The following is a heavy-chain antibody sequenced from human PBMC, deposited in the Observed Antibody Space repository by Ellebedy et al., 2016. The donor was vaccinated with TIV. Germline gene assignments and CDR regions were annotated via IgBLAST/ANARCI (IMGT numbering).Heavy chain of an antibody. Sequence: GGSLRLXCSPSGFIFSDYTMIWVRQAPGKGLEWVASISSASNYIYYADSVRGRFTISRDNAENSLSLQMNSLRAEDTGVYFCARDITSYGYSDPWGPGTLVTVSS. J-gene: IGHJ5*02. CDR2: ISSASNYI. CDR1: GFIFSDYT. CDR3: ARDITSYGYSDP. D-gene: IGHD5-18*01. V-gene: IGHV3-21*03.